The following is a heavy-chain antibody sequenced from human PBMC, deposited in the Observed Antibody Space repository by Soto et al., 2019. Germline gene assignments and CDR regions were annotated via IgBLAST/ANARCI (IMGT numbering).Heavy chain of an antibody. Sequence: SEPLSLTCTVPGACIGSGDIYWSWIRQHPGKGLEWIGYIYYSGGTYYNPSLKSRVTISVDTSKNQFSLELSSVTAADTAVYYCASIYDSSCYYDGNNWFDPWGQGTLVT. CDR2: IYYSGGT. J-gene: IGHJ5*02. D-gene: IGHD3-22*01. CDR1: GACIGSGDIY. CDR3: ASIYDSSCYYDGNNWFDP. V-gene: IGHV4-31*02.